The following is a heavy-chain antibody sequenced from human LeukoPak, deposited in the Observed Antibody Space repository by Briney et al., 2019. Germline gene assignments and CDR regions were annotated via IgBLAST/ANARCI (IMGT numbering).Heavy chain of an antibody. CDR2: ISSSSYI. V-gene: IGHV3-21*01. Sequence: GGSLRLSCAASGFTFSSYSMNWVRQAPGKGLEWVSSISSSSYIYYADSVKGRFTISRDNAKNSLYLQMNSLRAEDTAVYYCAELGITMIGGVWGRGTTVTISS. CDR3: AELGITMIGGV. CDR1: GFTFSSYS. D-gene: IGHD3-10*02. J-gene: IGHJ6*04.